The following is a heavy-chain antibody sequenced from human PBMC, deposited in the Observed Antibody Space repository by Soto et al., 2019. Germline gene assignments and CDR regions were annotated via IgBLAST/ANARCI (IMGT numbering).Heavy chain of an antibody. D-gene: IGHD3-3*01. Sequence: EPQSLISACAGESINSSHWGNWVRQPPVKGLEWIGQISHSGSTNYNPSLTTRVTISVDKSKNHFSLKVTSVTAADTAVYYCAAPQFRSGPRTDTILDYWGQGTLATGSS. V-gene: IGHV4-4*02. J-gene: IGHJ4*02. CDR1: GESINSSHW. CDR3: AAPQFRSGPRTDTILDY. CDR2: ISHSGST.